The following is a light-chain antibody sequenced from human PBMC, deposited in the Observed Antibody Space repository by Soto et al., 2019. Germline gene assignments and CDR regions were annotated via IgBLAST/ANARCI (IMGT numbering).Light chain of an antibody. CDR2: GAS. V-gene: IGKV3-20*01. CDR3: QHYGNSPPSVT. CDR1: QSVSSDY. Sequence: EIVLAQSPDTLSLSPGERATLSCRASQSVSSDYLVWYQQKFGQAPRLLIYGASSRATGTPDRFSGSGSGTDFTLTISRLEHEDFAVYYCQHYGNSPPSVTFGPGTNVEIK. J-gene: IGKJ3*01.